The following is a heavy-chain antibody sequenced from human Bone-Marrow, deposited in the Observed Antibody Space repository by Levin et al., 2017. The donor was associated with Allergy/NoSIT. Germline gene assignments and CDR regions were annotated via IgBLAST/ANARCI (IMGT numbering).Heavy chain of an antibody. V-gene: IGHV3-53*01. D-gene: IGHD6-13*01. CDR1: EFTVFNNY. Sequence: QPGGSLRLSCAASEFTVFNNYMSWVRQAPGKGLEWVSTIYSSGVTNYADSVKGRFIISRDRSKNTLYLQMNRLRDEDTAVYYCSRKTDSNPPGAYWGQGTLVTVSS. J-gene: IGHJ4*02. CDR3: SRKTDSNPPGAY. CDR2: IYSSGVT.